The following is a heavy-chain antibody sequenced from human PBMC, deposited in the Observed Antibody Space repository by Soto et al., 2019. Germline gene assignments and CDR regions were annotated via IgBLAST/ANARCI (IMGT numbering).Heavy chain of an antibody. V-gene: IGHV3-23*01. CDR2: ISGSGGST. CDR1: RFTFSIHA. J-gene: IGHJ4*02. Sequence: GSLRLSCAASRFTFSIHAMSCARQAPGKGLEWVSAISGSGGSTYYADSVKGRFTISRDNSKNTLYLQMNSLRAEDTAVYYCAKDQATYGSGSYYTFDYWGQGTLVTVSS. D-gene: IGHD3-10*01. CDR3: AKDQATYGSGSYYTFDY.